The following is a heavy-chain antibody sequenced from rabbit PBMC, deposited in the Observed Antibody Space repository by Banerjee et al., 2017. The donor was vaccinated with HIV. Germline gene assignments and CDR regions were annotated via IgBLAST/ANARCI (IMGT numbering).Heavy chain of an antibody. CDR1: GFSFSSNA. CDR2: IYAGSSGST. Sequence: QEQLVESGGGLVQPEGSLTLTCTASGFSFSSNAMCWVRQAPGKGLEWIACIYAGSSGSTYYASWAKGRFTISKTSSTTVTLQMTSLTVADTATYFCARFGVAGYAYGTDYLWGPGTLVTVS. J-gene: IGHJ4*01. D-gene: IGHD6-1*01. CDR3: ARFGVAGYAYGTDYL. V-gene: IGHV1S45*01.